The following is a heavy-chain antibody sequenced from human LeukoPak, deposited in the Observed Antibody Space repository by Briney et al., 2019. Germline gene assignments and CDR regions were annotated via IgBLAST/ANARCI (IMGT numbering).Heavy chain of an antibody. D-gene: IGHD2-15*01. CDR2: IIPILGIA. V-gene: IGHV1-69*04. CDR3: ASGYCSGGSCYGFDP. CDR1: GGTFSSYA. J-gene: IGHJ5*02. Sequence: ASVKVSCKASGGTFSSYAISWVRQAPGQGLEWMGRIIPILGIASYAQKFQGRVTITADKSTSTAYMELSSLRSEDTAVYYCASGYCSGGSCYGFDPWGQGTLVTVSS.